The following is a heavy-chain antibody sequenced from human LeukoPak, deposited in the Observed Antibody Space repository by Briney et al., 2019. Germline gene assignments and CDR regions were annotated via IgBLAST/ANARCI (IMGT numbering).Heavy chain of an antibody. CDR2: IYTSGNT. Sequence: TLSLTCTVAGASISSGSYYWSWIRQPAGKGLEWIGRIYTSGNTNYSPSLKSRVALSIDTSKNQFSLKLSSVTAADTAVYYCAREPAARGHLVVLAVVWCLDVCGNGTTVTVSS. V-gene: IGHV4-61*02. D-gene: IGHD2-21*01. CDR1: GASISSGSYY. J-gene: IGHJ6*04. CDR3: AREPAARGHLVVLAVVWCLDV.